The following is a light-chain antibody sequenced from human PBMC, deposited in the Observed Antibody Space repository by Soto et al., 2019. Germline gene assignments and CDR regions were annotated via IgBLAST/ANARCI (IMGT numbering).Light chain of an antibody. J-gene: IGKJ3*01. Sequence: EIVLTQSPGTLSLSPGERATLSCRASQSVSSSYLAWYQQKPGQAPRLLIYDASSRATGIPDRFSGSGSGTDFTLTISRLEPEDFAVYYCQQYNSYSFTFGPGTKVDIK. CDR2: DAS. V-gene: IGKV3-20*01. CDR1: QSVSSSY. CDR3: QQYNSYSFT.